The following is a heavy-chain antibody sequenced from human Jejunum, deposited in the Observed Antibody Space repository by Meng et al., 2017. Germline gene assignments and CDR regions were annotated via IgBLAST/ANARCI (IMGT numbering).Heavy chain of an antibody. D-gene: IGHD3-3*01. CDR2: IHYRGNT. V-gene: IGHV4-39*01. CDR3: ARQPSGPYPVSWFDP. J-gene: IGHJ5*02. CDR1: GGSISSSPYF. Sequence: QVQLQASGPGLVKPSETLSLSCTVSGGSISSSPYFWGWLRQPPGKGLEWIGSIHYRGNTYYNPSLKSRVTISADTSRNQFSVSLSSVTVADTAVYYCARQPSGPYPVSWFDPWGQGTLVTVSS.